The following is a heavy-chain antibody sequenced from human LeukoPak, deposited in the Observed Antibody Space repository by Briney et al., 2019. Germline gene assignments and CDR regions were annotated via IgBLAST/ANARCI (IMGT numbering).Heavy chain of an antibody. CDR1: GFTFSDSA. CDR3: TRGPGWYAY. D-gene: IGHD6-19*01. Sequence: GGSLKLSCAASGFTFSDSAIHWVRQASGKGLEWVGRIRGKGYSDPPAYAASVKGRFTISRDDSKSIAYLQMDSLTTEDTAVYSCTRGPGWYAYWGQGTLVTVSS. J-gene: IGHJ1*01. V-gene: IGHV3-73*01. CDR2: IRGKGYSDPP.